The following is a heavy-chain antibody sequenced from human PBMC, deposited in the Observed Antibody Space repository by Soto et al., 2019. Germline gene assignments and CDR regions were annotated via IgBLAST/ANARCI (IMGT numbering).Heavy chain of an antibody. V-gene: IGHV3-23*01. D-gene: IGHD2-2*01. CDR1: GFTLSNFA. Sequence: GGSLRLSCAACGFTLSNFAMSGVRHAPGKGLEWVSEITGSTGTTYYADSVRGRFIISRDNSQNTLHLQMNSLRPEDTAVYYCAKDTSSSPYYMDVWGKGTTVTVSS. CDR3: AKDTSSSPYYMDV. J-gene: IGHJ6*03. CDR2: ITGSTGTT.